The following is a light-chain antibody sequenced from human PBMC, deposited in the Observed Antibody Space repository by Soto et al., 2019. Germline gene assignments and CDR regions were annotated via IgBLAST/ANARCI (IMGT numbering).Light chain of an antibody. CDR2: DVS. CDR1: SSDVGGYNY. Sequence: QSALTQPASVSGSPGQSITISCTGTSSDVGGYNYVSWYQQHPGKAPKLMIYDVSNRPSGDSNRFSGSKSGNTASLTISGLQAEDEADYYCSSYTSSSTLVFGGGTQLTVL. J-gene: IGLJ2*01. CDR3: SSYTSSSTLV. V-gene: IGLV2-14*01.